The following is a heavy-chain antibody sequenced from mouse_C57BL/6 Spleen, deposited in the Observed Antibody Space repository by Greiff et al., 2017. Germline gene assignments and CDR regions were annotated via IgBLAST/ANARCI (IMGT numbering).Heavy chain of an antibody. J-gene: IGHJ2*01. Sequence: QVQLQQSGPELVKPGASVKISCKASGYAFSSSWMNWVKQRPGKGLEWIGRIYPGDGDTNYNGKFKGKATLTADKSSSTAYMQLSRLTSEDSAVYVCAREEITTVVDYWGQGTTLTVSS. V-gene: IGHV1-82*01. D-gene: IGHD1-1*01. CDR2: IYPGDGDT. CDR1: GYAFSSSW. CDR3: AREEITTVVDY.